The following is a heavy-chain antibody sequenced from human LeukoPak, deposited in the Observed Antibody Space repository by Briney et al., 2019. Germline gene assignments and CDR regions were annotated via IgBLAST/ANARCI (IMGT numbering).Heavy chain of an antibody. D-gene: IGHD5-12*01. CDR2: IIPIFGTA. CDR3: ASIVATTSVDV. CDR1: GYTFTGYY. Sequence: ASVKVSCKASGYTFTGYYMHWVRQAPGQGLEWMGGIIPIFGTANYAQKFQGRVTITADKSTSTAYMELSSLRSEDTAVYYCASIVATTSVDVWGKGTTVTVSS. V-gene: IGHV1-69*06. J-gene: IGHJ6*04.